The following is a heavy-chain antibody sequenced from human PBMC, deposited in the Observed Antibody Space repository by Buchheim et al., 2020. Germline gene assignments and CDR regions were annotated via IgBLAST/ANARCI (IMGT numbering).Heavy chain of an antibody. V-gene: IGHV3-7*01. D-gene: IGHD1-26*01. CDR1: GFTFSSYW. CDR2: IKQDGSEK. CDR3: ARVEGGSYYLPGKIDY. Sequence: EVQLVESGGGLVQPGGSLRLSCAASGFTFSSYWMSWVRQAPGKGLEWVANIKQDGSEKYYVDSVKGRFTISKDNAKNSLYLQMNSLRAEDTAVYYCARVEGGSYYLPGKIDYWGQGTL. J-gene: IGHJ4*02.